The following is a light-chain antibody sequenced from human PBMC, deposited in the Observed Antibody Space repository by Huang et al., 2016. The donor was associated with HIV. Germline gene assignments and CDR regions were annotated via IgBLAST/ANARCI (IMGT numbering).Light chain of an antibody. Sequence: DIQMTQSPSSLSASVGDRVTITCRASQRIDAYLNWYQCKPGRAPKLLMFATSDLQSGVPSSFSGSRSGTTFTLSISNLQPQDFATYFCQQSYYFPRTFGQGTKVEMK. CDR3: QQSYYFPRT. CDR1: QRIDAY. CDR2: ATS. V-gene: IGKV1-39*01. J-gene: IGKJ2*01.